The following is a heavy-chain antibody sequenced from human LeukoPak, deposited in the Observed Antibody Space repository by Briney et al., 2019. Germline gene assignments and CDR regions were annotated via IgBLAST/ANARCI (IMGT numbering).Heavy chain of an antibody. CDR3: ARGGQYTYGYGFFFDY. D-gene: IGHD5-18*01. CDR2: INHSGST. Sequence: SETLSLTCAVYGGSFSGYYWSWIRQPPGKGLEWIGEINHSGSTNYNPSLKSRVTISVDTSKNQFSLKLSSVTAADTAVYYCARGGQYTYGYGFFFDYWGQGTLVTVSS. V-gene: IGHV4-34*01. CDR1: GGSFSGYY. J-gene: IGHJ4*02.